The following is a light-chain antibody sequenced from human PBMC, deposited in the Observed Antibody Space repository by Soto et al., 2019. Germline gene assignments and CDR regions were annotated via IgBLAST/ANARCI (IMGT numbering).Light chain of an antibody. CDR3: SSYAGSNNWV. CDR2: EVS. Sequence: QSALTQPPSASGSPGQSVTISCTGTSSDVGGYNYVSWYQHHPGKAPKLMLYEVSQRPSGVHDRFSGSKSGNTASLTVSGLQAEDEADYYCSSYAGSNNWVFGGGTKLNVL. J-gene: IGLJ2*01. V-gene: IGLV2-8*01. CDR1: SSDVGGYNY.